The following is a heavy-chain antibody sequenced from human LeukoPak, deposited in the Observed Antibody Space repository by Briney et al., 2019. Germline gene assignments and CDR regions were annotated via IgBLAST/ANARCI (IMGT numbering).Heavy chain of an antibody. CDR1: GGSISNYY. CDR2: IYTNGST. V-gene: IGHV4-4*07. J-gene: IGHJ5*02. CDR3: TRLNSRIIANWFDP. Sequence: SETLSLTCTVSGGSISNYYWSWIRQPAGKGLEWIGRIYTNGSTNYNPSLKSRVTMSVDTSKNQFSLKLFSVTAADTAVYYCTRLNSRIIANWFDPWGQGTLVTVSS. D-gene: IGHD2-21*01.